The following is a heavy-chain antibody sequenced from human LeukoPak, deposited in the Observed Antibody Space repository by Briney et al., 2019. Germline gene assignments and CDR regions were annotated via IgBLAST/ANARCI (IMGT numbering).Heavy chain of an antibody. Sequence: ASVKVSCKASGYTLTSYGISWVRQAPGQGLEWMGWISAYNGNTNYAQKLQGRVTMTTDTSTSTAYMELRSLRSDDTAVYYCVRVDRLLWFGEFYGMDVWGKGTTVTVSS. D-gene: IGHD3-10*01. V-gene: IGHV1-18*04. CDR1: GYTLTSYG. J-gene: IGHJ6*04. CDR2: ISAYNGNT. CDR3: VRVDRLLWFGEFYGMDV.